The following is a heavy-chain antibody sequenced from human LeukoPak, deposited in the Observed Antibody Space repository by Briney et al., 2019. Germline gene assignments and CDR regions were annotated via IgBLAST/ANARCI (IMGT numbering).Heavy chain of an antibody. CDR2: IWYDGSYK. Sequence: GRSLRLSCAASGFTFSNYGMHWVRQAPGKGLEWVAVIWYDGSYKSYGDSVKGRFTISRDSPKNTLYLQMNSLRVEDTAVYYCTKDPLDYWGQGTLVTVSS. CDR3: TKDPLDY. J-gene: IGHJ4*02. V-gene: IGHV3-33*03. CDR1: GFTFSNYG.